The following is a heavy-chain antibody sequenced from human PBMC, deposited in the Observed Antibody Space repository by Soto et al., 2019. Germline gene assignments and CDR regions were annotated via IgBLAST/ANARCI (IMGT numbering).Heavy chain of an antibody. CDR3: ATDCSSTTCYPWNWFDP. CDR2: ISADNGNT. J-gene: IGHJ5*02. CDR1: GYTFTSYG. V-gene: IGHV1-18*01. Sequence: QVQLVQSGAEVKKPGASVKVSCKASGYTFTSYGISWVRQAPGQGLEWMGWISADNGNTNYAQKLQGRVTMTTDTSTITAYMELRSLRSDDTAVYYCATDCSSTTCYPWNWFDPWGQGTLVTVSS. D-gene: IGHD2-2*01.